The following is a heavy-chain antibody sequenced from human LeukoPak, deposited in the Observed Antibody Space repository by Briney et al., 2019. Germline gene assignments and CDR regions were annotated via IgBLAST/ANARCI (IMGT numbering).Heavy chain of an antibody. V-gene: IGHV3-30*18. D-gene: IGHD1-26*01. Sequence: GGSLRLSCAASGFTFSSYGMHWVRQAPGKGLEWVAVISYDGSNKYYADSVKGRFTISRDNSKNTLYLQMNSLRAEDTAVYYCAKRLAVGATYYYYGMVVRGQVTTVTVSS. CDR2: ISYDGSNK. J-gene: IGHJ6*02. CDR3: AKRLAVGATYYYYGMVV. CDR1: GFTFSSYG.